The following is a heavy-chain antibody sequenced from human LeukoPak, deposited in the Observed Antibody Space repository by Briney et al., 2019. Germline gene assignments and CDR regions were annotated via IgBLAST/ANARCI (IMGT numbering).Heavy chain of an antibody. V-gene: IGHV3-30*18. J-gene: IGHJ6*02. CDR2: ISYDGSNK. CDR3: AKLSVVGFGELEDYYGMDV. Sequence: PGGPLRLSCAASGFTFSSYGMHWVRQAPGKGLEWVAVISYDGSNKYYADSVKGRFTIARDNSKNTLYLQMNSLRAEDTAVYCCAKLSVVGFGELEDYYGMDVWGQGTTVTVSS. D-gene: IGHD3-10*01. CDR1: GFTFSSYG.